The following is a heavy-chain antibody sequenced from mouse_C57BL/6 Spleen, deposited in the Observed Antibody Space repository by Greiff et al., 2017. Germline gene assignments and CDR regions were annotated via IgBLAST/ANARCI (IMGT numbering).Heavy chain of an antibody. CDR3: ARRITTVVAHYAMDY. CDR1: GYAFSSSW. V-gene: IGHV1-82*01. J-gene: IGHJ4*01. Sequence: QVQLQQSGPELVKPGASVKISCKASGYAFSSSWMNWVKQRPGKGLEWIGRIYPGDGDTNYNGKFTGKATLTADKSSSPAYMQLSSLTSEDSAVYICARRITTVVAHYAMDYWGQGTSVTVSS. CDR2: IYPGDGDT. D-gene: IGHD1-1*01.